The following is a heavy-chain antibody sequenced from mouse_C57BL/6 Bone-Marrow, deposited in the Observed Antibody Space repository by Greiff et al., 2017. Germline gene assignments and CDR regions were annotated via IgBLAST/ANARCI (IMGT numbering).Heavy chain of an antibody. Sequence: EVKLVESGGGLVKPGGSLKLSCAASGFTFSDYGMHWVRQAPEKGLEWVAYISSGSSTIYYADTVKGRFTISRDNAKNTLFLQMTILRSEDTAMYYCASNWDPYWGQGPLVTVSA. CDR3: ASNWDPY. J-gene: IGHJ3*01. D-gene: IGHD4-1*01. CDR1: GFTFSDYG. CDR2: ISSGSSTI. V-gene: IGHV5-17*01.